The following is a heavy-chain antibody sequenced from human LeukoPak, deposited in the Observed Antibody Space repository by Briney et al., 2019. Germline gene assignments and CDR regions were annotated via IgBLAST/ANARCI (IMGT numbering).Heavy chain of an antibody. V-gene: IGHV4-39*07. J-gene: IGHJ4*02. CDR2: IYYSGST. D-gene: IGHD1-1*01. CDR3: ARQFNWNFDY. CDR1: GGSISSSSYY. Sequence: PSGTLSLTCTVSGGSISSSSYYWGWIRQPPGKGLEWIGSIYYSGSTYYNPSLKSRVTISVDTSKNQFSLKLSSVTAADTAVYYCARQFNWNFDYWGQGTLVTVSS.